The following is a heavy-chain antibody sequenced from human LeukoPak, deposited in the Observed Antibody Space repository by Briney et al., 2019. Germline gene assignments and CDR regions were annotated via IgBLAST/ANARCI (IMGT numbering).Heavy chain of an antibody. CDR1: GFTLTNNN. Sequence: GGSLRLSCAASGFTLTNNNMTWVRQAPGKGLEWVSGIKWDGGRTGYADSVKGRFTISRDNAKNSVYLQMNSLRAEDTALYYCARGSGSSWYFYFDYWGQGTLVTVSS. CDR2: IKWDGGRT. CDR3: ARGSGSSWYFYFDY. J-gene: IGHJ4*02. D-gene: IGHD6-13*01. V-gene: IGHV3-20*04.